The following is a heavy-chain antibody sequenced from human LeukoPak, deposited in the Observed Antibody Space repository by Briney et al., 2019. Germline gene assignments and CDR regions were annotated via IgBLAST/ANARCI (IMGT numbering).Heavy chain of an antibody. CDR1: GDSISSGDYY. J-gene: IGHJ4*02. D-gene: IGHD4-11*01. Sequence: SETLSLTCTVSGDSISSGDYYWSWIRQPPGKGLEWIGYIYYSGSTNYNPSLKSRVTISEDTSKNQFSLKLSSVTAADTAVYYCARDRYSNLDYWGQGTLVTVSS. CDR3: ARDRYSNLDY. V-gene: IGHV4-61*08. CDR2: IYYSGST.